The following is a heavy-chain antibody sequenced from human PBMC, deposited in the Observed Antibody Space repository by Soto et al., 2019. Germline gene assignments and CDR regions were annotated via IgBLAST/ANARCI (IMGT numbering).Heavy chain of an antibody. CDR3: ARGLHSLFDY. D-gene: IGHD2-21*01. CDR2: IWYDGNNK. J-gene: IGHJ4*02. V-gene: IGHV3-33*01. CDR1: GFTFSSYG. Sequence: PGGSLRLSCAASGFTFSSYGMHWVRQAPGKGLEWVAVIWYDGNNKYYADSMKGRFTISRDNSNNTLYVQMTSLRAEDTAVYYCARGLHSLFDYWGQGTLVTVSS.